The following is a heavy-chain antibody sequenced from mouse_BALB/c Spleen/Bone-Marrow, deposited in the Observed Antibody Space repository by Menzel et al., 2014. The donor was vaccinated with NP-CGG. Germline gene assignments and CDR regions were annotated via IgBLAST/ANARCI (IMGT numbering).Heavy chain of an antibody. CDR2: INPYNGDT. V-gene: IGHV1-20*02. D-gene: IGHD1-1*01. CDR1: GYSFTGYF. J-gene: IGHJ4*01. Sequence: VQLKQSGPELVKPGASVKISCKASGYSFTGYFMNWVMQSHGKSLEWIGRINPYNGDTFYNQKFKGKATLAVDKSSSTTHMELRSLASEDSAVYYYARGGLLRAMDYWGQGTSVTVSS. CDR3: ARGGLLRAMDY.